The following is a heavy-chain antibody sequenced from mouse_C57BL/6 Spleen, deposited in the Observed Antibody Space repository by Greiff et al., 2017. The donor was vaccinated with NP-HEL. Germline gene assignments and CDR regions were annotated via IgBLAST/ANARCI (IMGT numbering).Heavy chain of an antibody. CDR3: TRLTYGSSYDY. J-gene: IGHJ2*01. D-gene: IGHD1-1*01. V-gene: IGHV1-5*01. Sequence: VQLQQSGTVLARPGASVKMSCKTSGYTFTSYWMHWVKQRPGQGLEWIGAIYPGNSDTSDNQKFKGKDKLTAVTSASTANMKLRSMTNEDSAVYYCTRLTYGSSYDYWGQGTTLTVSS. CDR2: IYPGNSDT. CDR1: GYTFTSYW.